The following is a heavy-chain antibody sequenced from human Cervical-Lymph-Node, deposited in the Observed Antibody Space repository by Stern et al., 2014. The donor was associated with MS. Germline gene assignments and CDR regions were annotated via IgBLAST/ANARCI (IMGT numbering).Heavy chain of an antibody. V-gene: IGHV1-46*01. CDR1: GYTFTSYY. CDR3: ARGPAMIVVVSTNFDY. D-gene: IGHD3-22*01. Sequence: MQLVESGAEVKKPGASVKVSCKASGYTFTSYYMHWVRQAPGQGLEWMGIINPSGGSTSYAQKFQGRVTMTRDTSTSTVYMELSSLRSEDTAVYYCARGPAMIVVVSTNFDYWGQGTLVTVSS. CDR2: INPSGGST. J-gene: IGHJ4*02.